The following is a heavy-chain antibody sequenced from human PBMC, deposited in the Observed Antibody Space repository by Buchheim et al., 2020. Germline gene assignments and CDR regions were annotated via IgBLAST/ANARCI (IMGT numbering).Heavy chain of an antibody. CDR2: IRNKANSYTT. V-gene: IGHV3-72*01. CDR1: GFTFSDHY. CDR3: ARVGCTSGVCYDVDN. D-gene: IGHD2-8*01. J-gene: IGHJ4*02. Sequence: EVQLVESGGGLVQPGGSLRLSCAASGFTFSDHYMDWVRQAPGKGLEWIGRIRNKANSYTTEYAASVKGRFTISRDDSKNSLYLQMNSLKTEDTAVYYCARVGCTSGVCYDVDNWGQGTL.